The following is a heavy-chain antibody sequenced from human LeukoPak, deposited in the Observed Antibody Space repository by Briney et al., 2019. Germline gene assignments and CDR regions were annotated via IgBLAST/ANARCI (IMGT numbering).Heavy chain of an antibody. CDR1: AFTFSSYS. J-gene: IGHJ6*03. Sequence: GGSLRLSCAASAFTFSSYSMNWVRQAPGKGLELVAFIRYDGITKYYADSVKGRFTISRDNSKNTLYLQMNSLRPEDTAVYYCAKTGSRGGTFRPSYYYYYMDVWGEGTTVTISS. D-gene: IGHD3-9*01. CDR3: AKTGSRGGTFRPSYYYYYMDV. CDR2: IRYDGITK. V-gene: IGHV3-30*02.